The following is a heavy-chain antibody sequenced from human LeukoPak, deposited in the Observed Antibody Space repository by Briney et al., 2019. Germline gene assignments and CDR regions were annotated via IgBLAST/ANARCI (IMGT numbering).Heavy chain of an antibody. CDR3: ARGYPYYDILTGYGALTWFDP. D-gene: IGHD3-9*01. Sequence: TSETLSLTCTVSGGSISSGGYYWSWIRQHPGKGLEWIGYIYYSGSTNYNPSLKSRVTISVDTSKNQFSLKLSSVTAADTAVYYCARGYPYYDILTGYGALTWFDPWGQGTLVTVSS. J-gene: IGHJ5*02. CDR2: IYYSGST. V-gene: IGHV4-61*08. CDR1: GGSISSGGYY.